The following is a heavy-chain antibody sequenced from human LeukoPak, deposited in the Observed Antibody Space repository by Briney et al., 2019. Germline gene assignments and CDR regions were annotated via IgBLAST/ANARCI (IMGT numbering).Heavy chain of an antibody. CDR1: GGSTSSDY. V-gene: IGHV4-4*07. Sequence: KSSGALSLTCTVPGGSTSSDYGRGGPDPVGERREWSGRINISGSTNYNPSLKSRVTMSVDTSQNPFSLKLSSVTAADTAVYYCAREKSSWSGLDAFDIWGPGTMVTVSS. J-gene: IGHJ3*02. CDR2: INISGST. CDR3: AREKSSWSGLDAFDI. D-gene: IGHD6-13*01.